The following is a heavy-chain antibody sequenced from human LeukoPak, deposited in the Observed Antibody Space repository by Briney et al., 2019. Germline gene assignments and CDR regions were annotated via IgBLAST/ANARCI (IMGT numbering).Heavy chain of an antibody. J-gene: IGHJ6*03. D-gene: IGHD6-13*01. Sequence: PSETLSLTCTVSGGSISSSSYYWGWIRQPPGKGLEWIGSIYYSGSTYYNPSLKRRVTISVDTSKHQFSLKLSSVTAADTAVYYCARRAGAAAGYYYYMDVWGKGTTVTIS. CDR1: GGSISSSSYY. CDR3: ARRAGAAAGYYYYMDV. V-gene: IGHV4-39*01. CDR2: IYYSGST.